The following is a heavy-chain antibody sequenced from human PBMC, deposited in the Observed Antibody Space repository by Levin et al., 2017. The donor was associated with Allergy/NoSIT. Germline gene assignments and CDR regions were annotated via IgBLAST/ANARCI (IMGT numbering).Heavy chain of an antibody. CDR3: AKDPTYGSPFY. V-gene: IGHV3-23*01. D-gene: IGHD4-17*01. Sequence: LSLTCAASGFTFSSYAMSWVRQAPGKGLEWVSAISGSGGSTYYADSVKGRFTISRDNSKNTLYLQMNSLRAEDTAVYYCAKDPTYGSPFYWGQGTLVTVSS. CDR2: ISGSGGST. J-gene: IGHJ4*02. CDR1: GFTFSSYA.